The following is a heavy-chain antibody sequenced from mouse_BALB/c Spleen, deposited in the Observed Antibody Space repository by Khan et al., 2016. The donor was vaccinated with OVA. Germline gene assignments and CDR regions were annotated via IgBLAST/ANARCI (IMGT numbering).Heavy chain of an antibody. Sequence: QVQLQQSGAELVRPGVSVKISCKGSGYTFTDYAMHWVKQSHAKSLEWIGVISTYYGDANYNQKFKGKATMTVDKSASTAYMDLDRLTSEVSAIYYCAGGSVGYRFDYWGQGTLVTVSA. V-gene: IGHV1S137*01. CDR3: AGGSVGYRFDY. CDR2: ISTYYGDA. J-gene: IGHJ3*01. CDR1: GYTFTDYA. D-gene: IGHD3-1*01.